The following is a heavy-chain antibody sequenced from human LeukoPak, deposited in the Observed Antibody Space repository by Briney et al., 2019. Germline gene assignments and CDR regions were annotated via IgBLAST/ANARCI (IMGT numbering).Heavy chain of an antibody. CDR3: ARGGRWELPRPYAFDI. CDR1: GYTFTSYG. D-gene: IGHD1-26*01. V-gene: IGHV1-18*01. CDR2: ISAYNGNT. Sequence: GASVKVSCKASGYTFTSYGISWVRQAPGQGLEWMGWISAYNGNTNYAQKLQDRVTITTDTSTSTAYMELRRLRSDDTAVYYCARGGRWELPRPYAFDIWGQGTLVTVSS. J-gene: IGHJ3*02.